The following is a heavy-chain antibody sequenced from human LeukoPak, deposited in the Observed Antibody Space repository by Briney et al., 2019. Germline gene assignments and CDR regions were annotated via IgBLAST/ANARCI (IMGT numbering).Heavy chain of an antibody. CDR3: ARGVVINTLEYYFDY. V-gene: IGHV1-46*01. J-gene: IGHJ4*02. CDR2: INPSGGGT. CDR1: GYTFTSYY. Sequence: ASVKVSCKASGYTFTSYYMHWVRQAPGQGLEWMGIINPSGGGTSYAQKLQGRVTMTRDTSTNTVYMELSSLRSEDTAVYYCARGVVINTLEYYFDYWGQGTLVTVSS. D-gene: IGHD3-22*01.